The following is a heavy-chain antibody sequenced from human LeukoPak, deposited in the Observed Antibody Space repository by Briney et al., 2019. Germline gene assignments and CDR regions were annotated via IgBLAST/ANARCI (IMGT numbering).Heavy chain of an antibody. J-gene: IGHJ4*02. CDR2: FDPEDGET. V-gene: IGHV1-24*01. CDR3: ATVDNCGGDCYFFDY. CDR1: GYTLTELS. D-gene: IGHD2-21*02. Sequence: ASVKVSCKVSGYTLTELSMHWVRQAPAKGLEWMGGFDPEDGETIYAQKFQGRVTMTEDTSTDTAYMELSSLRSEDTAVYYCATVDNCGGDCYFFDYWGQGTLVTVSS.